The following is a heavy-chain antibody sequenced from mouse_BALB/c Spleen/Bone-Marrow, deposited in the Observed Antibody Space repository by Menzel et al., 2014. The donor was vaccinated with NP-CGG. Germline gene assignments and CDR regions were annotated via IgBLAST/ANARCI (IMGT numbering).Heavy chain of an antibody. Sequence: EVQLQQSGPELVKPGASVKVSCKASGYAFTSYNMYWVKQSHGKSLEWIGYIDPYNGATSYNQKFKGKATLTVDKSSSTAYMHLNSLTSEDSAVYYCVYGRDWYFDVWGAGTTVTVSS. CDR3: VYGRDWYFDV. CDR2: IDPYNGAT. D-gene: IGHD1-1*01. CDR1: GYAFTSYN. V-gene: IGHV1S135*01. J-gene: IGHJ1*01.